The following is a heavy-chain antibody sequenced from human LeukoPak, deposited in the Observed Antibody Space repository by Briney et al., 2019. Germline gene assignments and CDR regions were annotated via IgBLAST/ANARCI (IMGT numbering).Heavy chain of an antibody. CDR1: GYTFTGYY. Sequence: ASVKVSCKASGYTFTGYYMHWVRQAPGQGLEWMGWINPNSGGTNYAQKFQGRVTMTRDTSISTAYMELSRLRSDDTAVYYCARVLPTYYYDSSGYGLDYWGQGTLVTVSS. J-gene: IGHJ4*02. V-gene: IGHV1-2*02. CDR2: INPNSGGT. D-gene: IGHD3-22*01. CDR3: ARVLPTYYYDSSGYGLDY.